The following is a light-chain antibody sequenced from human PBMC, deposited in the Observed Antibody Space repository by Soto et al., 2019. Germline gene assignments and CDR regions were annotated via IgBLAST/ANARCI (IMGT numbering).Light chain of an antibody. CDR2: SNN. V-gene: IGLV1-44*01. J-gene: IGLJ2*01. CDR3: AAWDDSLNVLV. Sequence: QSVLTQPPSVSGTPGQRVNMSCSGSSSNIGSKSVSWYQHLPLTAPKLLIYSNNQRPSGVPGRFSGSKSGTSASLAISGLQSDDETQYYCAAWDDSLNVLVFGGGTKLTVL. CDR1: SSNIGSKS.